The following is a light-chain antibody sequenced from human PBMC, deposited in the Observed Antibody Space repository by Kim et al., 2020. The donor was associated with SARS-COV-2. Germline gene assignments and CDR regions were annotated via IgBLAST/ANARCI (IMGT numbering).Light chain of an antibody. CDR1: DLGDKY. J-gene: IGLJ2*01. Sequence: SSELSQPPSLSVSPGQTATITCSGHDLGDKYVSWYQQKPGQSPVLVINEDTKRPSGIPERFSGSNSGNTATLTIGGTQAMDEADYYCQAWDSTTVVFGGGTQLTVL. CDR3: QAWDSTTVV. CDR2: EDT. V-gene: IGLV3-1*01.